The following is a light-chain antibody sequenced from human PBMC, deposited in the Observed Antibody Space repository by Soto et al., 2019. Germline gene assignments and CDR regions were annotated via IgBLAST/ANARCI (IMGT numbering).Light chain of an antibody. CDR3: ETWDSNTHV. CDR2: LEGSGSY. Sequence: QSVLTQSSSASASLGSSVKLTCTLSSGHSSYIIAWHQQQPGKAPRYLMKLEGSGSYNKGSGVPDRFSGSSSGAARYLTISHLQFEDAADYYCETWDSNTHVFGGGTKLTVL. V-gene: IGLV4-60*02. J-gene: IGLJ3*02. CDR1: SGHSSYI.